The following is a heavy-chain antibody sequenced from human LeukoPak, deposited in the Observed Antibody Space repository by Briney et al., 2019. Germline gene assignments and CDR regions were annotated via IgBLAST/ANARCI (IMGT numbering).Heavy chain of an antibody. Sequence: ASXXVSCKASGYTFTSYGISWVRQAPGQGLVWMGWISAYNGNTNYAQKLQGRVTMTTDTSTSTAYMELRSLRSDDTAVYYCARGYCSGGSCYGGWFDPWGQGTLVTVSS. CDR1: GYTFTSYG. D-gene: IGHD2-15*01. J-gene: IGHJ5*02. V-gene: IGHV1-18*01. CDR3: ARGYCSGGSCYGGWFDP. CDR2: ISAYNGNT.